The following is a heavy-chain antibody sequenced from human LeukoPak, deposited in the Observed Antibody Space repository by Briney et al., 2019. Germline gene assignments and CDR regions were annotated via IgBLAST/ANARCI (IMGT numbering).Heavy chain of an antibody. D-gene: IGHD4-11*01. J-gene: IGHJ5*02. CDR3: ARSQYHLDP. Sequence: SETLSLTCTVSGGSISSYYWSWIRQPPGKGLEWIGYIYYSGSTNYNPSLKSRVTISVDTSKNQFSLKLNSVTAADTAVYYCARSQYHLDPWGQGTLVTVSS. CDR1: GGSISSYY. CDR2: IYYSGST. V-gene: IGHV4-59*08.